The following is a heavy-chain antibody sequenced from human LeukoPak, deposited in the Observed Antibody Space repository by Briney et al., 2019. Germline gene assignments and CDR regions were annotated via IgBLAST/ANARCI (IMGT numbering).Heavy chain of an antibody. Sequence: ASVKVSCKASGYTFTGYYMRWVRQAPGQGLEWMGWINPNSGGTNYAQKFQGRVTMTRDTSISTAYMELSRLRSDDTAVYYCARAPPHYYYGMDVWGQGTTVTVSS. J-gene: IGHJ6*02. CDR3: ARAPPHYYYGMDV. CDR2: INPNSGGT. V-gene: IGHV1-2*02. CDR1: GYTFTGYY.